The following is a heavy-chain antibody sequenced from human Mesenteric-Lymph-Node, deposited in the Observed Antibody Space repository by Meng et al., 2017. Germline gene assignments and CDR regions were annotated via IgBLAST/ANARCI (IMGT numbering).Heavy chain of an antibody. J-gene: IGHJ6*02. CDR2: IYHSGST. V-gene: IGHV4-38-2*02. CDR1: GYSISSGYY. Sequence: SETLSLTCTVSGYSISSGYYWGWIRQPPGKGLEWIGSIYHSGSTYYNPSLKSRVTISVDTSKNQFSLNLMSVTTADTAVYYCARSLYGDYWLPYYYGMDVWGQGTTVTVSS. CDR3: ARSLYGDYWLPYYYGMDV. D-gene: IGHD4-17*01.